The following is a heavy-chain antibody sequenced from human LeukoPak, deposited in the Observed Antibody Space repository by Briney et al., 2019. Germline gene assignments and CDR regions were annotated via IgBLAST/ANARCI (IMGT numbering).Heavy chain of an antibody. CDR1: GFTLGTYW. CDR3: ARGFDGANAFDL. J-gene: IGHJ3*01. CDR2: IRQDGSER. V-gene: IGHV3-7*01. Sequence: GGSLRLSCAASGFTLGTYWMSWVRQAPGKGLEWVATIRQDGSERFYVDSVKGRFTVSRDNAKNSVYLQMNSLRAEDTAVYYCARGFDGANAFDLWGQGTLVTVSS.